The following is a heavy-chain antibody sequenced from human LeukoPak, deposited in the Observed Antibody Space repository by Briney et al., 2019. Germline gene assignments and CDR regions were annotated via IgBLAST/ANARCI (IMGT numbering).Heavy chain of an antibody. CDR2: IYTSGST. V-gene: IGHV4-61*02. J-gene: IGHJ4*02. Sequence: TLSLTCTVSGGSISSGSYYWSWIRQPAGKGLEWIGRIYTSGSTNYNPSLKNRVTISVDTSKNQFSLKLSSVTAADTAVYYCAREGRYCSSTSCYWTFDYWGQGTLVTVSS. D-gene: IGHD2-2*01. CDR3: AREGRYCSSTSCYWTFDY. CDR1: GGSISSGSYY.